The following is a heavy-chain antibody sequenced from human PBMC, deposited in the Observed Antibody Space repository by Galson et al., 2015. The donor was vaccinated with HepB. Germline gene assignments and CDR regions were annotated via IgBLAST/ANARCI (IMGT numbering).Heavy chain of an antibody. D-gene: IGHD3-3*01. Sequence: SVKVSCKASGGTFSSYAISWGRQAPGQGLEWMGRIIPILGIANYAQKFQGRVTITADKSTSTAYMELSSLRSEDTAVYYCARDVTYYDFWSVYSQMDVWRKGTTVTVSS. CDR1: GGTFSSYA. CDR3: ARDVTYYDFWSVYSQMDV. J-gene: IGHJ6*04. V-gene: IGHV1-69*04. CDR2: IIPILGIA.